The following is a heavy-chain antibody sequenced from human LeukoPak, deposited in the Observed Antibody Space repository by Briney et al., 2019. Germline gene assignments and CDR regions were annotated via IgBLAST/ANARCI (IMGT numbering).Heavy chain of an antibody. D-gene: IGHD6-13*01. Sequence: SETLSLTCAVYGGSFSGYYWSWIRQPPGKGLEWIGEINHSGSTNYNPSLKSRVTISVDTSKNQFSLKLSSVTAADTAVYYCARALIAADGDAFDIWGQGTMVTVSS. CDR1: GGSFSGYY. V-gene: IGHV4-34*01. CDR3: ARALIAADGDAFDI. CDR2: INHSGST. J-gene: IGHJ3*02.